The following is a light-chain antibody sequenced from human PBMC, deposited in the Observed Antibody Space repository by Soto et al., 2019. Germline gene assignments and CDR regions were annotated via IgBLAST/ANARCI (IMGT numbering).Light chain of an antibody. Sequence: DIQMTQSPSSLSASVGDRVTITCRASQSISSYLNWYQKKPGKAPKLLIYAASSLQSGVPSSFSGSGSGTDFTLTISSLQPEDFATYSCQHSTTWTFGQGTKVDIK. CDR1: QSISSY. J-gene: IGKJ1*01. CDR3: QHSTTWT. CDR2: AAS. V-gene: IGKV1-39*01.